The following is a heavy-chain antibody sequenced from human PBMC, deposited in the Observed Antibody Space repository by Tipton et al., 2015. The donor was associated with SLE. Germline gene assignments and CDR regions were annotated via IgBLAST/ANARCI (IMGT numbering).Heavy chain of an antibody. Sequence: TLSLTCTVSGGSISSYSWSWIRQAPGKGLEWIGHIYYSVSTNYNPSLKSRVTLSVDTSKNQFSLKVNSVTAADTALYYCARGRTPSWGTTVHRVVNCFDPWGQGTLVTVSS. CDR1: GGSISSYS. D-gene: IGHD1-1*01. J-gene: IGHJ5*02. CDR2: IYYSVST. V-gene: IGHV4-59*12. CDR3: ARGRTPSWGTTVHRVVNCFDP.